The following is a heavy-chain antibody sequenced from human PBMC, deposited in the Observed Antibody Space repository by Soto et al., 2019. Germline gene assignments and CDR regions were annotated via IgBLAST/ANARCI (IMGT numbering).Heavy chain of an antibody. J-gene: IGHJ4*02. D-gene: IGHD5-18*01. CDR1: GFTFSSYW. Sequence: GGSLRLSCAASGFTFSSYWMHWVRQVPGKGLEWVSAISPSASDTLYADSVKGRFTIFRDNSKNTLFLQMTSLRAEDTAVYYCAKGGYTFAYEWGQGTLVTVSS. CDR2: ISPSASDT. V-gene: IGHV3-23*01. CDR3: AKGGYTFAYE.